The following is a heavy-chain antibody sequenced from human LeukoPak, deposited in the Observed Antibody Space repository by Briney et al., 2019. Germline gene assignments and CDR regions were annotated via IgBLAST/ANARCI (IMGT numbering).Heavy chain of an antibody. Sequence: ASVKVSCKASGGTFSSYAISWVRQAPGQGLEWMGGIIPIFGTANYAQKFQGRVTITTDESTSTAYMELSSLRSEDTAVYYCARIAAAGNNWFDPWGQGTLVTASS. J-gene: IGHJ5*02. CDR1: GGTFSSYA. CDR3: ARIAAAGNNWFDP. CDR2: IIPIFGTA. V-gene: IGHV1-69*05. D-gene: IGHD6-13*01.